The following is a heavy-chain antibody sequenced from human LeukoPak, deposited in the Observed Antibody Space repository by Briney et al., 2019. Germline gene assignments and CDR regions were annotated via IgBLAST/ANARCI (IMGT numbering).Heavy chain of an antibody. CDR3: ARDALTSGWYDAEAPSFDY. J-gene: IGHJ4*02. D-gene: IGHD6-19*01. V-gene: IGHV4-34*01. Sequence: SETLSLTCAVYGGSFSGYYWSWIRQPPGKGLEWIGEINHSGSTNCNPSLKSRVTISVDTSKNQFSLKLSSVTAADTAVYYCARDALTSGWYDAEAPSFDYWGQGTLVTVSS. CDR1: GGSFSGYY. CDR2: INHSGST.